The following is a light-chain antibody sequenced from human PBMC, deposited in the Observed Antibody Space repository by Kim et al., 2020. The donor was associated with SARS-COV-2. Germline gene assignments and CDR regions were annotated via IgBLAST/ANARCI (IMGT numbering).Light chain of an antibody. CDR1: QSVSSN. CDR2: GAS. V-gene: IGKV3-15*01. CDR3: QQYNNWPFT. J-gene: IGKJ3*01. Sequence: PGERATLSCRASQSVSSNLAWYQQKPGQAPRLLIYGASTRATGIPARFSGSGSGTEFTLTISSLQSEDFAVYYCQQYNNWPFTFGPGTKVDIK.